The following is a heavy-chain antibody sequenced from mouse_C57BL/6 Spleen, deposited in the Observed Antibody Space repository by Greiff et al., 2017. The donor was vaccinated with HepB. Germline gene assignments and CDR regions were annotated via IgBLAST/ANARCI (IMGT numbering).Heavy chain of an antibody. CDR2: ISYSGST. CDR3: ARWRITTRGFDV. V-gene: IGHV3-1*01. CDR1: GYSITSGYD. Sequence: EVQLQESGPGMVKPSQSLSLTCTVTGYSITSGYDWHWIRHFPGNKLEWMGYISYSGSTNYNPSLKSRISITHDTSKNHFFLKLNSVTTDDTATYYCARWRITTRGFDVGGTGTTVTVSS. J-gene: IGHJ1*03. D-gene: IGHD1-1*01.